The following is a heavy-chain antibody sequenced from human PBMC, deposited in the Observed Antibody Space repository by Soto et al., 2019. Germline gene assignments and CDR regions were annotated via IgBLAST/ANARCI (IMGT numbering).Heavy chain of an antibody. Sequence: QVQLQESGPGLVKPSETLSLTCTVSGVSISSYYWSWIRQPPGKGLEWIGYIYYSGSTKYNPSLKTRVTLSVDTSKYQFSLKLTPLTAADTAVYYCASSLQNAFDIGGQGTMVTVSS. CDR2: IYYSGST. CDR3: ASSLQNAFDI. V-gene: IGHV4-59*01. CDR1: GVSISSYY. J-gene: IGHJ3*02.